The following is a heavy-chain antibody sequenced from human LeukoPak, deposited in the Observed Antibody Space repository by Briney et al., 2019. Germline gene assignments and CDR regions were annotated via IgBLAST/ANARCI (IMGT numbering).Heavy chain of an antibody. Sequence: GASVKVSCKASGYTFTSYGISWVRQAPGQGLEWMGWISAYNGNTNYAQKLQGRVTMTTDTSTSTAYMELRSLRSDDTAVYYCARENLRRIAAAGRYYYYYYYMDVWGKGTKVTVSS. CDR1: GYTFTSYG. D-gene: IGHD6-13*01. CDR3: ARENLRRIAAAGRYYYYYYYMDV. V-gene: IGHV1-18*01. CDR2: ISAYNGNT. J-gene: IGHJ6*03.